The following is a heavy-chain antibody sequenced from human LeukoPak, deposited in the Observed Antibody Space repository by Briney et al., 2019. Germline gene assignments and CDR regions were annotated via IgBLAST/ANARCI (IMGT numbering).Heavy chain of an antibody. Sequence: RGSPRLSCAASGFTFSNYEMNWVRQAPGKGLEWASYISSTGSTLYYADSVKGRFTISRDNAKNSLYLQMNSLRAEDTAVYYCAQIYTYGSSQFDYWGQGTLVTFSS. CDR1: GFTFSNYE. J-gene: IGHJ4*02. CDR2: ISSTGSTL. CDR3: AQIYTYGSSQFDY. D-gene: IGHD5-18*01. V-gene: IGHV3-48*03.